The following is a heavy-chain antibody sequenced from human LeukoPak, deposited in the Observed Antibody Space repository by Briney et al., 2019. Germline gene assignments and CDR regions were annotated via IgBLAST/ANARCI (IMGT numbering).Heavy chain of an antibody. V-gene: IGHV4-61*02. CDR3: ARKYSRSWPFDY. D-gene: IGHD6-13*01. CDR1: VVSISSGSYY. J-gene: IGHJ4*02. CDR2: IYTSGST. Sequence: SQTLSLTCTVSVVSISSGSYYWSWIRQPAGRGREWIGRIYTSGSTNYNPSLNSRFTISVDMSKNQFSLKLRSVTAADTAVYYCARKYSRSWPFDYWGQGTLVTVSS.